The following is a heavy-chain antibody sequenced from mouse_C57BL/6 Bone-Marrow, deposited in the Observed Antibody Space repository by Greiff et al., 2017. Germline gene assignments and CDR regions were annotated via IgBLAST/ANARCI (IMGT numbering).Heavy chain of an antibody. CDR2: IWSGGST. CDR3: AKRTAPFAY. Sequence: QVQLQQPGPGLVQPSQCLSISCTVSGFSLTSYGVHWVRQPPGKGLEWLGVIWSGGSTDYNAAFISRLSISKYNSKSQVFLKMNSLQADDNAIYSCAKRTAPFAYWGQGTLVTVSA. D-gene: IGHD4-1*01. CDR1: GFSLTSYG. J-gene: IGHJ3*01. V-gene: IGHV2-4*01.